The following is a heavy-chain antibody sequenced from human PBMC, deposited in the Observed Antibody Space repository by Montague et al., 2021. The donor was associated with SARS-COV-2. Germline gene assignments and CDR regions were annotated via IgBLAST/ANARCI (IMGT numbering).Heavy chain of an antibody. V-gene: IGHV4-59*12. CDR2: IYYSGST. CDR3: ARDGYNAHQNYWYFDL. D-gene: IGHD5-24*01. Sequence: SETRSPSCTVSGGSISTYYWSWIRQPPGKGLEWIGYIYYSGSTYYSPSLKSRVTISVDTSKNQFSLKLSSVTAADTAVYYCARDGYNAHQNYWYFDLWGRGTLVTVSS. J-gene: IGHJ2*01. CDR1: GGSISTYY.